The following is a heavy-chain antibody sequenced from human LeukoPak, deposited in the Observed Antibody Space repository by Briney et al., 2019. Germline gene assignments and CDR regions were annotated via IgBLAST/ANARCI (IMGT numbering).Heavy chain of an antibody. CDR2: ISPGGGTT. CDR1: GFAFGSEA. D-gene: IGHD3-9*01. Sequence: PGGSLRLSCAVSGFAFGSEAMSWVRQSPARGLEWVASISPGGGTTYYADSVKGRFTISRDNSKNTLYLQMNSLRAEDTAVYYCARSPYDILTGYYVNFDYWGQGTLVTVSS. J-gene: IGHJ4*02. CDR3: ARSPYDILTGYYVNFDY. V-gene: IGHV3-23*01.